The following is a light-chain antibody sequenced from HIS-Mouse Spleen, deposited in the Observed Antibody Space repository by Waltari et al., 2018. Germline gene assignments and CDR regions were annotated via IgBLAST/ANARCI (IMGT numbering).Light chain of an antibody. Sequence: SYELTQPPSVSLSPGQTARITCSGDALPKKYAYSYPKKLGQAPLLVIYEDSKRPSGIPERFSGSSSGTMATLTISGAQVEDEADYYCYSTDSSGNHRVFGGGTKLTVL. V-gene: IGLV3-10*01. CDR1: ALPKKY. CDR2: EDS. J-gene: IGLJ2*01. CDR3: YSTDSSGNHRV.